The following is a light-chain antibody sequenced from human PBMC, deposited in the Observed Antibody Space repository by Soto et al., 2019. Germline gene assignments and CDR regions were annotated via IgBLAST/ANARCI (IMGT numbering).Light chain of an antibody. CDR2: DVS. V-gene: IGLV2-14*01. CDR3: CSYTNSAYV. J-gene: IGLJ1*01. Sequence: QSVLTQPASVSGSPGQSITISCTGTSSDVGGYNYVSWYRQHPGKAPKFMIYDVSNRPSGVSTRFSGSKSGNTASLTISGLQAEDEADYYCCSYTNSAYVFGTGTKVTVL. CDR1: SSDVGGYNY.